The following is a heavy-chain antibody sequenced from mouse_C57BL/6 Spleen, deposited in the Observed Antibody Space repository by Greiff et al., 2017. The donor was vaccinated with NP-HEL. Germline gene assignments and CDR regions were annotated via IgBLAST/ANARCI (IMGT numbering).Heavy chain of an antibody. CDR3: ARAYYDYDGGY. CDR1: GYTFTSYW. Sequence: QVQLKQPGAELVKPGASVKLSCKASGYTFTSYWMHWVKQRPGQGLEWIGMIHPNSGSTNYNEKFKIKATLTVDKSSSTAYMQLSSLTSEDSAVYYCARAYYDYDGGYWGQGTTLTVSS. V-gene: IGHV1-64*01. CDR2: IHPNSGST. J-gene: IGHJ2*01. D-gene: IGHD2-4*01.